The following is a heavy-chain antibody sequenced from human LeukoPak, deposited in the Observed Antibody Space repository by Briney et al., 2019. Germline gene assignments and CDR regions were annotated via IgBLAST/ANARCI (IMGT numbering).Heavy chain of an antibody. CDR3: ATSWGLYYYGSGTGAFDI. Sequence: GESLKISCKGSGYSFTSYWIGWIRQMPGKGLEWMGIIYPGDSDTTYSPSLHGQVTISADNSISTAYLQWSSLKASDTAMYYCATSWGLYYYGSGTGAFDIWGQGTMVTVSS. J-gene: IGHJ3*02. D-gene: IGHD3-10*01. V-gene: IGHV5-51*01. CDR1: GYSFTSYW. CDR2: IYPGDSDT.